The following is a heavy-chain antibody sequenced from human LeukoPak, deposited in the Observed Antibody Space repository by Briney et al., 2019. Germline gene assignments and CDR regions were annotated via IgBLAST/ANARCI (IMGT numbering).Heavy chain of an antibody. CDR1: GFTFSSCS. V-gene: IGHV3-21*01. D-gene: IGHD6-19*01. J-gene: IGHJ4*02. CDR2: ISSSSSYI. CDR3: AREVAADFDS. Sequence: PGGSLRLSCAASGFTFSSCSMNWVRQAPGKGLEWVSSISSSSSYIYYADSVKGRFTISRDNAKNSLYLQMNSLRAEDTAVYFCAREVAADFDSWGQGTLVTVSS.